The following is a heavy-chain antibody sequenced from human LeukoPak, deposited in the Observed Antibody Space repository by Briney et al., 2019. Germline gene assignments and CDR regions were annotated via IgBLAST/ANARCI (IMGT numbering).Heavy chain of an antibody. Sequence: GGSLRLSCVASGFRFSDYEMNWVRQAPGKGLEWVSYIGRSGISIYYADSVKGRFTISRDNAKNTLYLQMNSLRAEDTAVYYCARGYYDSWFYFDYWGQGNLVTVSS. V-gene: IGHV3-48*03. CDR1: GFRFSDYE. CDR2: IGRSGISI. D-gene: IGHD3-3*01. J-gene: IGHJ4*02. CDR3: ARGYYDSWFYFDY.